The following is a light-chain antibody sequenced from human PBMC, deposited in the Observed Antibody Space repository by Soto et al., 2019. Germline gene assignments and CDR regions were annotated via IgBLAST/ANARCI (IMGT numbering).Light chain of an antibody. CDR2: DDS. CDR1: NIGSKS. V-gene: IGLV3-21*02. J-gene: IGLJ3*02. Sequence: SYELTQPPAVSVAPGQTARITCGENNIGSKSVHWYQQKPGQAPVLVVYDDSDRPSGIPERFSGSNSGNTATLTISRVEAGDEADYYCQVWDSGSDPWVFGGGTQLPS. CDR3: QVWDSGSDPWV.